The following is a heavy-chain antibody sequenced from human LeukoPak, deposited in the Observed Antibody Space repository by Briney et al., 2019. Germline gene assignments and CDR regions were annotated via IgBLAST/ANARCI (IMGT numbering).Heavy chain of an antibody. CDR3: ARDRSGSYSS. J-gene: IGHJ5*02. Sequence: PGGSLRLSCAASGFTFSSYSMTWVRQAPGKGLEWVSSISSSSSYIYYADSVKGRFTISRDNAKNSLYLQMNSLRAEDTAVYYCARDRSGSYSSWGQGTLVTVSS. V-gene: IGHV3-21*01. CDR1: GFTFSSYS. D-gene: IGHD1-26*01. CDR2: ISSSSSYI.